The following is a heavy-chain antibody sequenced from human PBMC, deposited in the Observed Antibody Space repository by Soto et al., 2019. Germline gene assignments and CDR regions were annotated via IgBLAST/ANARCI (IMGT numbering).Heavy chain of an antibody. Sequence: QVQLVQSGAEVKKPGASVKVSCKASGYTFTSYGISWVRQAPGQGLEWMGWISAYNGNTHYAQKLQGRVTMTTDTSPRTASMELSSLRSDDTAVYYCSRDFSRGGNPFDYWGQGTLVTVSS. CDR1: GYTFTSYG. CDR2: ISAYNGNT. D-gene: IGHD2-15*01. CDR3: SRDFSRGGNPFDY. J-gene: IGHJ4*02. V-gene: IGHV1-18*01.